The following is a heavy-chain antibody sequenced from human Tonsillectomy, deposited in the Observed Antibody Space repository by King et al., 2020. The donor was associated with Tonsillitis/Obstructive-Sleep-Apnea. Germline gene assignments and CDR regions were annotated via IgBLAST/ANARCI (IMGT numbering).Heavy chain of an antibody. V-gene: IGHV4-34*01. Sequence: VQLQQWGAGLLKPSETLSLTCAVYGGSFSGYYWSWIRQPPGKGLEWIGEINHSGSTNYIPSLKSRVTISVDTSKNQFSLKLSSVTAADTAVYYGALESGSYYNAFDIWGQGTMVTVSS. CDR1: GGSFSGYY. CDR3: ALESGSYYNAFDI. CDR2: INHSGST. J-gene: IGHJ3*02. D-gene: IGHD1-26*01.